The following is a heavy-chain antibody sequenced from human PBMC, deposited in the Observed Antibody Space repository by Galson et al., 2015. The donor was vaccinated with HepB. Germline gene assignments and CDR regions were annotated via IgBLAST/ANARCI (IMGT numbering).Heavy chain of an antibody. Sequence: SVKVSCKASGYTFTSYAMNWVRQAPGQGLEWMGWINTNTGNPTYAQGFTGRFVFSLDTSVSTAYLQISSLKAEDTAVYYCARELATQFHGPNYYYYGMDVWGQGTTVTVSS. D-gene: IGHD2-21*01. J-gene: IGHJ6*02. CDR2: INTNTGNP. CDR1: GYTFTSYA. CDR3: ARELATQFHGPNYYYYGMDV. V-gene: IGHV7-4-1*02.